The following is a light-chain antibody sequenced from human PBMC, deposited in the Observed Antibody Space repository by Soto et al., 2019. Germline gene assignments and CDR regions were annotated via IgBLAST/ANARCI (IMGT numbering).Light chain of an antibody. Sequence: QSALTQPPSASGSPGQSVTISCTGTSSDVGGYNYVSWYQQHPGKAPKLMIYTVSDRPPGVPDRFSGSKSGNTAYLTVSGLQAEDEADYYCSSYAASDVVVFGGGTKVTVL. CDR3: SSYAASDVVV. CDR1: SSDVGGYNY. CDR2: TVS. J-gene: IGLJ2*01. V-gene: IGLV2-8*01.